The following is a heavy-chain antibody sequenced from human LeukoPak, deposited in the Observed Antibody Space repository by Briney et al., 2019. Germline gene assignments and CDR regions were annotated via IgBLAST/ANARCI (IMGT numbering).Heavy chain of an antibody. Sequence: GGSLRLSCTASGFTLSNFGMHWVRQAPGKGLGWVGVISDDGSNTFYAESVKGRFTISRDNSKNTLYLQLNSLRPEDTAVYYCAKDADTATIIYWYFDLWGRGTLVTVSS. V-gene: IGHV3-30*18. D-gene: IGHD5-18*01. J-gene: IGHJ2*01. CDR2: ISDDGSNT. CDR1: GFTLSNFG. CDR3: AKDADTATIIYWYFDL.